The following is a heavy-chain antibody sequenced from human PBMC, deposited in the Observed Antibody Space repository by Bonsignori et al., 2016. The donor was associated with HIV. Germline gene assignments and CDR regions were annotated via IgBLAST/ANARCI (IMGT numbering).Heavy chain of an antibody. CDR2: INPNSGGT. CDR1: GYTFTGYY. J-gene: IGHJ4*02. D-gene: IGHD1-26*01. V-gene: IGHV1-2*02. CDR3: ARDSGSYWYNYFDY. Sequence: ASVKVSCKASGYTFTGYYMHWVRQAPGQGLEWMGWINPNSGGTNYAQKFQGRVTMTRDTSISTAYMELSRLRSDDTAVYHCARDSGSYWYNYFDYWGQGTLVTVSS.